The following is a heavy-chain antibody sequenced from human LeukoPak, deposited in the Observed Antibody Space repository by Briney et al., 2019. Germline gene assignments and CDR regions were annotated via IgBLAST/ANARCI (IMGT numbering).Heavy chain of an antibody. J-gene: IGHJ5*02. CDR2: ISAYNGNT. D-gene: IGHD6-13*01. CDR1: GGTFSSYA. V-gene: IGHV1-18*01. CDR3: ARGDRIAAAENWFDP. Sequence: GASVKVSCKASGGTFSSYAISWVRQAPGQGLEWMGWISAYNGNTNYAQKLQGRVTMTTDTSTSTAYMELRSLRSDDTAVYYCARGDRIAAAENWFDPWGQGTLVTVSS.